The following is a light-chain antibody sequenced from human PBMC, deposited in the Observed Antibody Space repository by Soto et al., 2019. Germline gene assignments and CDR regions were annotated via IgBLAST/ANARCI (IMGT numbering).Light chain of an antibody. CDR3: CSYVGSDTWV. Sequence: QSVLTQPASVSGSPGQSITISRTGTSSDVGSYNLVSWFQQHSGKAPKIIFYEGSERPSGLSHRFSGSRSGITASLTVSGVEAEDQAVYCCCSYVGSDTWVFGVGTKLTVL. V-gene: IGLV2-23*01. CDR1: SSDVGSYNL. CDR2: EGS. J-gene: IGLJ3*02.